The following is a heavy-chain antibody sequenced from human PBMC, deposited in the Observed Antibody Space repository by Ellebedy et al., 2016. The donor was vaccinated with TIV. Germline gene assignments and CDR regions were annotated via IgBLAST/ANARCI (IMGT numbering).Heavy chain of an antibody. J-gene: IGHJ6*02. D-gene: IGHD2-15*01. V-gene: IGHV1-8*01. CDR3: AIIVVVAATHYYGMDV. CDR2: MNPNSGNT. CDR1: GYTLTRYD. Sequence: AASVKVSCKASGYTLTRYDINWVRQATGQGLAWMGWMNPNSGNTGYPQKFQGRVTMTRNTSISTAYMELSSLRSEDTAVYYCAIIVVVAATHYYGMDVWGQGTAVTVSS.